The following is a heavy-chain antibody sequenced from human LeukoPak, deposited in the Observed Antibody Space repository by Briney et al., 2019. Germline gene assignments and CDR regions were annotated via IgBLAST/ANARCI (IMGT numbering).Heavy chain of an antibody. CDR1: GFTFSSYG. Sequence: GGSLRLSCAASGFTFSSYGMSWVRQAPGKGLEWDSAISGSGGSTYYADSVKGRFTISRDNSKNTLYLQMNSLRAEDTAVYYCAKGYDSSGSYYYYYYMDVWGKGTTVTISS. D-gene: IGHD3-22*01. J-gene: IGHJ6*03. CDR2: ISGSGGST. CDR3: AKGYDSSGSYYYYYYMDV. V-gene: IGHV3-23*01.